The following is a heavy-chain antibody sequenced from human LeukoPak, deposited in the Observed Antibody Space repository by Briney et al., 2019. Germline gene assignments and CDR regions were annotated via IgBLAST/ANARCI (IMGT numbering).Heavy chain of an antibody. D-gene: IGHD3-3*01. J-gene: IGHJ4*02. CDR1: GGSISSYY. CDR3: ARHSWSVYPFDY. CDR2: IYYSGST. V-gene: IGHV4-59*08. Sequence: PSETLSLTCTVSGGSISSYYWSWIRQPPGKGLEWIGYIYYSGSTNYNPSLKSRVTISVDTSKNQFSLKLSSVTAADTAVYYCARHSWSVYPFDYWGQGTLVTVSS.